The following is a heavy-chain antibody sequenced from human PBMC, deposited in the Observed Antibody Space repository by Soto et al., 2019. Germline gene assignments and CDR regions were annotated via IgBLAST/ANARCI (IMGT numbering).Heavy chain of an antibody. CDR2: ISGSGGST. D-gene: IGHD2-2*01. CDR1: GFTFSSYA. V-gene: IGHV3-23*01. CDR3: AKLPNEDIVVVPAAMTRFDP. Sequence: GGSLRLSCAASGFTFSSYAMSWVRQAPGKGLEWVSAISGSGGSTYYADSVKGRFTISRDNSKNTLYLQMNSLRAEDTAVYYCAKLPNEDIVVVPAAMTRFDPWGQGTLVTVSS. J-gene: IGHJ5*02.